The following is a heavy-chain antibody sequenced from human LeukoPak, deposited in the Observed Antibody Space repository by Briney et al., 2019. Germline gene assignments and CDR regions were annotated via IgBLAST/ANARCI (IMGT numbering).Heavy chain of an antibody. CDR2: IYTSGST. CDR1: GGSISSGSYY. Sequence: SQTLSLTCTVSGGSISSGSYYWSWIRQPAGKGLEWIGRIYTSGSTNYNPSLKSRVTISVDTSKNQFSLKLSSVTAADTAVYYCARDPGDYYDSSGYSYYFDYWGQGTLVTVSS. CDR3: ARDPGDYYDSSGYSYYFDY. J-gene: IGHJ4*02. V-gene: IGHV4-61*02. D-gene: IGHD3-22*01.